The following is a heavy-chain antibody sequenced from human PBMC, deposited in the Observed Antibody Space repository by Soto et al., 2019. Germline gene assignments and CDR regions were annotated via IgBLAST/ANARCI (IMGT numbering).Heavy chain of an antibody. D-gene: IGHD2-8*01. V-gene: IGHV1-18*01. CDR2: ISAYNGNT. CDR1: GYTFTSYG. J-gene: IGHJ4*02. Sequence: GASVKVSCKASGYTFTSYGISWVRQAPGQGLEWMGWISAYNGNTNYAQKLQGRVTMTTDTSTSTAYMELRSLRSDDTAVYYCARHIRDCTNGVCYTPHLFDYWGQGTLVTVSS. CDR3: ARHIRDCTNGVCYTPHLFDY.